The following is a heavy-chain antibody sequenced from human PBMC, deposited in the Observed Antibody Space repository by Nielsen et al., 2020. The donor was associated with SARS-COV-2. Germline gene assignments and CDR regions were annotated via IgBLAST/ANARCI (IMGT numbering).Heavy chain of an antibody. V-gene: IGHV4-34*01. CDR3: VRAPDYDVLTGYYPDGFDV. CDR2: ITHGGTT. D-gene: IGHD3-9*01. Sequence: SETLSLTCAVYGGSFSAYCWTWVRQPPGQGLEWIGEITHGGTTNYNPSLKSRVTMSVDMSKNQFSLKLSSVTAADTAIYYCVRAPDYDVLTGYYPDGFDVWGRGTMVTVSS. CDR1: GGSFSAYC. J-gene: IGHJ3*01.